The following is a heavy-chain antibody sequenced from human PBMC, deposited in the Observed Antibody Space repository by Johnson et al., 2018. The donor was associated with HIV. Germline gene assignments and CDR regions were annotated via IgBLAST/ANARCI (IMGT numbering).Heavy chain of an antibody. CDR2: IKQDGSEK. Sequence: VQLVESGGGLVQPGGSLRLSCAASGFTFSTYWMTWVRQAPGKGLEWVANIKQDGSEKYYVDSVKGRFAISRDNAKNALYLQMTSLRAEDTALYYCARDGGYGSGPPDAFDIWGQGTMVTVSS. CDR1: GFTFSTYW. J-gene: IGHJ3*02. CDR3: ARDGGYGSGPPDAFDI. D-gene: IGHD3-10*01. V-gene: IGHV3-7*03.